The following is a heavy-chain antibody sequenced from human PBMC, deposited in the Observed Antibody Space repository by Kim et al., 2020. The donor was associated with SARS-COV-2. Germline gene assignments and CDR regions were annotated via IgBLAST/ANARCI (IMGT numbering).Heavy chain of an antibody. V-gene: IGHV3-30*18. CDR2: ISYDGSNK. CDR3: AKEGDIVVVPAKKANGMDV. Sequence: GGSLRLSCAASGFTFSSYGMHWVRQAPGKGLEWVAVISYDGSNKYYADSVKGRFTISRDNSKNTLYLQMNSLRAEDTAVYYCAKEGDIVVVPAKKANGMDVWGQGTTVTVSS. J-gene: IGHJ6*02. D-gene: IGHD2-2*01. CDR1: GFTFSSYG.